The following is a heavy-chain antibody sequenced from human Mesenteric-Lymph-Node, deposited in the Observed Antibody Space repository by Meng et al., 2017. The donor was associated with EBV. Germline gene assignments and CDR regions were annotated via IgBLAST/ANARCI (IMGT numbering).Heavy chain of an antibody. J-gene: IGHJ4*02. CDR3: ARGRIDDYTKFLDY. V-gene: IGHV4-34*01. D-gene: IGHD4-11*01. CDR1: VESLSGYY. Sequence: QTGGPGIVRPQETRSLTCAVSVESLSGYYWSWIRQSPGKGLEWIGEINHSGSTNYNPSLESRLTISVDTSRNHFSLKLTSVTAADTAVYYCARGRIDDYTKFLDYWGQGTLVTVSS. CDR2: INHSGST.